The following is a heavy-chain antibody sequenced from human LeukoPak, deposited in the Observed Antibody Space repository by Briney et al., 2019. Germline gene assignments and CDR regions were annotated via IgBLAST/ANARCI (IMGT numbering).Heavy chain of an antibody. CDR2: ISDDGSGK. V-gene: IGHV3-30*03. D-gene: IGHD6-19*01. Sequence: GRSLRLSCAASGFTFSSYGMPWVRQAPGKGLEWVALISDDGSGKYYADSVEGRFTISRDNSKNTLYLQMNSLRAEDTAVYYCARVWGDSSGWYYFDYWGQGTLVTVSS. CDR3: ARVWGDSSGWYYFDY. J-gene: IGHJ4*02. CDR1: GFTFSSYG.